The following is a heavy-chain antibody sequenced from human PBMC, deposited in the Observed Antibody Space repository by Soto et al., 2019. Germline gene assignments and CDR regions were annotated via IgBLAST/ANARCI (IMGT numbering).Heavy chain of an antibody. D-gene: IGHD6-13*01. J-gene: IGHJ4*02. CDR3: AKEGLAGPILY. V-gene: IGHV3-23*01. CDR2: ISGSGGST. CDR1: GFTFSSYA. Sequence: GGSLRISCAASGFTFSSYAMSWVRQAPGKGLEWVSAISGSGGSTYYADSVEGRFTISRDNSKNTLYLQMNSLRAEDTAVYYCAKEGLAGPILYWGQGTLVTVSS.